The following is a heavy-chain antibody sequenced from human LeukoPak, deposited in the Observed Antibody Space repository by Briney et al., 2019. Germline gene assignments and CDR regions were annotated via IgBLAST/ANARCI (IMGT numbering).Heavy chain of an antibody. CDR1: GGSISSYY. J-gene: IGHJ6*03. D-gene: IGHD2-2*01. Sequence: SETLSLTCTVSGGSISSYYWSWIRQPPGKGLEWIGCIYASGSTSGSTNYNPSLKSRVTISVDTSNNQFSLKLSSVTAADTAVYYCARHERTCSNTSCSYYYYYYMDVWGKGTTVTVSS. V-gene: IGHV4-4*09. CDR3: ARHERTCSNTSCSYYYYYYMDV. CDR2: IYASGSTSGST.